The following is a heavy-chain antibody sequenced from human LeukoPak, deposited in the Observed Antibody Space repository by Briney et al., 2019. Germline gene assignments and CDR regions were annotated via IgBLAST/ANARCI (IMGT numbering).Heavy chain of an antibody. V-gene: IGHV3-21*01. D-gene: IGHD3-10*01. Sequence: GGSLRLSCAASGFTFSSYSMNWVRQAPGKGLEWVSSISSSSSYIYYADSVKGRFTISRDNAKNSLYLQMNSLRAEDTAVYYCARTYYYGSGSYKGYFDYWGQGTLVTVSS. CDR3: ARTYYYGSGSYKGYFDY. CDR2: ISSSSSYI. CDR1: GFTFSSYS. J-gene: IGHJ4*02.